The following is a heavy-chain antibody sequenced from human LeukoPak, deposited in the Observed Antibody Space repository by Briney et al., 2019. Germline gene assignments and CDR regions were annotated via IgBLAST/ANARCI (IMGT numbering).Heavy chain of an antibody. Sequence: PSQTLSLTCTVSGGSISSGDYYWSWIRQPPGKGLEWIGYIYYSGSTYYNPSLKGRVTISVDTSKNQFSLKLSSVTAADTAVYYCARVSLITFGGPFDYWGQGTLVTVSS. CDR1: GGSISSGDYY. J-gene: IGHJ4*02. CDR3: ARVSLITFGGPFDY. D-gene: IGHD3-16*01. CDR2: IYYSGST. V-gene: IGHV4-30-4*08.